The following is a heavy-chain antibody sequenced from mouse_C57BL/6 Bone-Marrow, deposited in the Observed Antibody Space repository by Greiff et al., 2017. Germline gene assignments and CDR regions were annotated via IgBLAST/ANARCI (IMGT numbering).Heavy chain of an antibody. V-gene: IGHV1-81*01. Sequence: QVQLQQSGAELARPGASVKLSCKASGYTFTSYGISWVKQRPGQGLEWIGEIYPRSGNTDYNEKFKGKATLTADKSSSTAYMKLRSLTSEDSAVYVCARLLRCGYYFDYWGQGTTLTVSS. CDR3: ARLLRCGYYFDY. CDR1: GYTFTSYG. D-gene: IGHD1-1*01. CDR2: IYPRSGNT. J-gene: IGHJ2*01.